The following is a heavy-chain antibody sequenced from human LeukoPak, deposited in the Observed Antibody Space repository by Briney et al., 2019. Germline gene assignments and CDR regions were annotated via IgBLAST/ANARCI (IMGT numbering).Heavy chain of an antibody. CDR3: ARGLLLLWFGEFAHFDY. V-gene: IGHV4-34*01. Sequence: SETLSLTCAVYGGSFSGYYWSWIRQPPGKGLEWIGEINYSGSTNYNPSLTSRVTISVDTSKNHSSLKLSSVTAADTAVYYCARGLLLLWFGEFAHFDYWGQGTLVTVSS. CDR1: GGSFSGYY. CDR2: INYSGST. J-gene: IGHJ4*02. D-gene: IGHD3-10*01.